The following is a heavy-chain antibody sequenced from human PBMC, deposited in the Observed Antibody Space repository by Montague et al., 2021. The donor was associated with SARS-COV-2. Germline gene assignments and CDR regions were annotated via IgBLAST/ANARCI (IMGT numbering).Heavy chain of an antibody. J-gene: IGHJ4*02. V-gene: IGHV4-61*02. D-gene: IGHD5-12*01. CDR2: IYNIGGT. CDR1: GASISSGDNY. CDR3: ARVGCGSTRYFDN. Sequence: TLSLTCTVSGASISSGDNYWSWIGQLAGKGLEWIGRIYNIGGTKYNPSLNSRVTILVDTSKNQFSLNLGSVTAADTAVYYCARVGCGSTRYFDNWSQGTLVTVSS.